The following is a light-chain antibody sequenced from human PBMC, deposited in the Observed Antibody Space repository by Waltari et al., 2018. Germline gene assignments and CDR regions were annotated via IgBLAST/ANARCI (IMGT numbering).Light chain of an antibody. J-gene: IGLJ3*02. CDR2: SND. V-gene: IGLV1-44*01. Sequence: QSVLTQPPSASGTPGQRVTISCSGSRFNIRSNAVNWYPQLPGTAPKLLIYSNDQRPSGVPDRFSGSKSGTSASLAISGLQSGDEADYYCAAWDDSLNGHWVFGGGTKLTVL. CDR1: RFNIRSNA. CDR3: AAWDDSLNGHWV.